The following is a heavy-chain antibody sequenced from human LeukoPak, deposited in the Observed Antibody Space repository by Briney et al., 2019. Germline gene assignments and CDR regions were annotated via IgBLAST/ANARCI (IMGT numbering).Heavy chain of an antibody. Sequence: GASVKVSCKASGGTFSSYAISWVRQAPGQGLEWMGGIIPIFGTANYAQKFQGRVTITTDESTSTAYMELSSLRSEDTAVYYCARARFLALKNLNGFDPWGQGTLVTVSS. D-gene: IGHD2/OR15-2a*01. J-gene: IGHJ5*02. CDR2: IIPIFGTA. V-gene: IGHV1-69*05. CDR1: GGTFSSYA. CDR3: ARARFLALKNLNGFDP.